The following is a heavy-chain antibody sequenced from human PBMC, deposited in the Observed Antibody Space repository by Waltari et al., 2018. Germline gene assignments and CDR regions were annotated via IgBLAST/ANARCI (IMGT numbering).Heavy chain of an antibody. D-gene: IGHD2-15*01. J-gene: IGHJ6*02. CDR2: IYYSGST. CDR3: ARDVVVVAATRDYYYYYGMDV. Sequence: QLQLQESGPGLVKPSETLSLTCTVSGGSISSSSYYWGWIRQPPGKGLEWIGSIYYSGSTYYNPSLKSRVTISVDTSKNQFSLKLSSVTAADTAVYYCARDVVVVAATRDYYYYYGMDVWGQGTTVTVSS. CDR1: GGSISSSSYY. V-gene: IGHV4-39*07.